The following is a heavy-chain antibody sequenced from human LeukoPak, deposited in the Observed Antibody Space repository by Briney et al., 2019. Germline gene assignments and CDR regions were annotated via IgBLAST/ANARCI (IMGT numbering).Heavy chain of an antibody. D-gene: IGHD6-19*01. CDR2: TYYRSKWYN. CDR3: ARDRISSGWYYFDY. J-gene: IGHJ4*02. CDR1: GDSVSSNSAA. Sequence: SQTLSLTCAISGDSVSSNSAAWNWIRQSPSGGLEWLGRTYYRSKWYNDYAVSVKSRITPTPDTSKNQFSLQLNSVTPEDTAVYYCARDRISSGWYYFDYWGQGTLVTVSS. V-gene: IGHV6-1*01.